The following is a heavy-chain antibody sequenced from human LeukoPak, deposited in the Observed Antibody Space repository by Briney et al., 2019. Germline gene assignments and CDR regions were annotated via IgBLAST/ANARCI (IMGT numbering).Heavy chain of an antibody. CDR2: FDPEDGET. J-gene: IGHJ4*02. V-gene: IGHV1-24*01. Sequence: GASVKVSCKVSGYTLTELSMHWVRQAPGKGLEWMGGFDPEDGETIYAQKFQGRVTMTEDTSTDTAYMELSSLRSEDTAVYYCATAGSRVATITSLGYWGQGTLVTVSS. D-gene: IGHD5-12*01. CDR3: ATAGSRVATITSLGY. CDR1: GYTLTELS.